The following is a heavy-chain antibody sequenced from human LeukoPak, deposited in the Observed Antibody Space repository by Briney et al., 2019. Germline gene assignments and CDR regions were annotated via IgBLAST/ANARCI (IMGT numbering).Heavy chain of an antibody. V-gene: IGHV1-69*13. Sequence: GASVKVSCKASGGTFSSYAISWVRQASGQGLEWMGGLIPIFGTANYAQKFQGRVTITADESTSTAYMELSSLRSEDTAVYYCARGRYSSSINSMDVWGQGTTVTVSS. CDR1: GGTFSSYA. J-gene: IGHJ6*02. CDR2: LIPIFGTA. CDR3: ARGRYSSSINSMDV. D-gene: IGHD6-6*01.